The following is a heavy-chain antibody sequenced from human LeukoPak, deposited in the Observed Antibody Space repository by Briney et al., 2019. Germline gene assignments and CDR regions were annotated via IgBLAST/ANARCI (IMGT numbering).Heavy chain of an antibody. Sequence: SETLSLTCTVSGGSISSYYWGWIRQPPGKGLEWIGSIYYSGSTYYNPSLKSRVTISVDTSKNQFSLKLSSVTAADTAVYYCARRTRDGYTIPWGQGTLVTVSS. J-gene: IGHJ5*02. CDR2: IYYSGST. CDR3: ARRTRDGYTIP. CDR1: GGSISSYY. V-gene: IGHV4-39*01. D-gene: IGHD5-24*01.